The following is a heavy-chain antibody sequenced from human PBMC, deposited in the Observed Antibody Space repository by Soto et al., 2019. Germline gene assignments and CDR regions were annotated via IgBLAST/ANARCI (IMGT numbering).Heavy chain of an antibody. CDR2: ISSSGSTI. J-gene: IGHJ6*02. CDR1: GFTFSDYY. Sequence: LRLSCAASGFTFSDYYMSWIRQAPGKGLEWVSYISSSGSTIYYADSVKGRFTISRDSAKKSLYLQMNSLRAEDTAVYYCARDYYDSSGFFGYYYGMDVWGQGTTVTVSS. D-gene: IGHD3-22*01. V-gene: IGHV3-11*01. CDR3: ARDYYDSSGFFGYYYGMDV.